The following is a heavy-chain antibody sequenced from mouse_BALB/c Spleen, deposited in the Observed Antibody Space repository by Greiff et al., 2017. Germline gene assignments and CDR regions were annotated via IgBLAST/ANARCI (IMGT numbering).Heavy chain of an antibody. CDR1: GFTFSSYA. CDR3: ARDDYAYAMDY. D-gene: IGHD2-4*01. J-gene: IGHJ4*01. Sequence: EVKLVESGGGLVKPGGSLKLSCAASGFTFSSYAMSWVRQSPEKRLEWVAEISSGGSYTYYPDTVTGRFTISRDNAKNTLYLEMSSLRSEDTAMYYCARDDYAYAMDYWGQGTSVTVSA. CDR2: ISSGGSYT. V-gene: IGHV5-9-4*01.